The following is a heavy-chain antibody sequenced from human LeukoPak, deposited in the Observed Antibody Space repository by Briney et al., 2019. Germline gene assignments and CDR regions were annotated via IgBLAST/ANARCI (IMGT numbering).Heavy chain of an antibody. CDR2: ITRSSIYI. CDR3: ARARYDGSGYYSIFDY. D-gene: IGHD3-22*01. J-gene: IGHJ4*02. CDR1: GFTFSNYG. V-gene: IGHV3-21*01. Sequence: GGSLRLSCAASGFTFSNYGMHWVRQAPGKGLEWVSSITRSSIYIYYADSVKGRFTISRDNAKNSLYLQMNSLRAEDTAVYYCARARYDGSGYYSIFDYWGQGTLVTVSS.